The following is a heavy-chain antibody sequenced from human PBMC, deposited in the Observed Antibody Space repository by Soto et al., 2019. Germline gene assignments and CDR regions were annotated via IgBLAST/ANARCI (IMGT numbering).Heavy chain of an antibody. Sequence: SQTLSLTCAISGDSVSCSSVTWNWIRQSPSRGLGWLGRTYYRSKWYNDYAESVKSRITINPDTSKNQFSLHLNSVTPEDTAVYYCVRLIGNSWLDFWGQGTLVTVSS. J-gene: IGHJ5*01. CDR2: TYYRSKWYN. D-gene: IGHD1-26*01. V-gene: IGHV6-1*01. CDR1: GDSVSCSSVT. CDR3: VRLIGNSWLDF.